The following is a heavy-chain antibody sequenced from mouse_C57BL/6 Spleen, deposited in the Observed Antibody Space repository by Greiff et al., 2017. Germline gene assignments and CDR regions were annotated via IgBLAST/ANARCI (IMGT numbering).Heavy chain of an antibody. Sequence: EVQLVESGGGLVQPKGSLKLSCAASGFSFNTYAMNWVRQAPGKGLEWVARIRSKSNNYATYSAESVKDRFTISRDDSESMLYLQMNNLKTEDTAMYYWVRGGSPFDYWGQGTTLTVSS. CDR3: VRGGSPFDY. CDR2: IRSKSNNYAT. V-gene: IGHV10-1*01. J-gene: IGHJ2*01. CDR1: GFSFNTYA. D-gene: IGHD1-1*01.